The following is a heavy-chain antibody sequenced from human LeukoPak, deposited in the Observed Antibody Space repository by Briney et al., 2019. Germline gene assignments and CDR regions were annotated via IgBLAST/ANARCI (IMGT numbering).Heavy chain of an antibody. CDR2: IYHSGST. D-gene: IGHD6-13*01. CDR3: ARDWGGSSWYENWFDP. CDR1: GGSISSGGYS. Sequence: SETLSLTCAVSGGSISSGGYSWSWIRQPPGKGREWIGYIYHSGSTYYNPSLKSRVTISVDRSKNQFSLKLSSVTAADTAVYYCARDWGGSSWYENWFDPWGQGTLVTVSS. J-gene: IGHJ5*02. V-gene: IGHV4-30-2*01.